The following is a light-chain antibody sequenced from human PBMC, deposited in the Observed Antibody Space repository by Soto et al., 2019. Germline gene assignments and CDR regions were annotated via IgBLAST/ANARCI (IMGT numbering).Light chain of an antibody. V-gene: IGKV1-5*01. J-gene: IGKJ1*01. CDR1: QSISSW. CDR3: QQYDSYLWT. CDR2: DAS. Sequence: DIPMTQSPSTLSASVGDRVTITCRASQSISSWLAWYQQKPGKAPNLLIYDASSLRSGVPSRFSGRGSGTEFTLTIRSLQPDDFATYYCQQYDSYLWTFGQGTKVEIK.